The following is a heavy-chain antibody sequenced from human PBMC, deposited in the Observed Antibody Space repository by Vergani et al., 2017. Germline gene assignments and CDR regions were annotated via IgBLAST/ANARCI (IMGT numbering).Heavy chain of an antibody. CDR1: GFTFSSYS. CDR2: IYSDGST. Sequence: EVQLVESGGGLVKPGGSLRLSCAASGFTFSSYSMSWVRQAPGKGLEWVSVIYSDGSTYYADSVKGRFTISRDISKNTVNLQMNSLRPEDTAVYYCARAVSMARADPWGQGTLVTVSS. CDR3: ARAVSMARADP. J-gene: IGHJ5*02. V-gene: IGHV3-66*02. D-gene: IGHD3-10*01.